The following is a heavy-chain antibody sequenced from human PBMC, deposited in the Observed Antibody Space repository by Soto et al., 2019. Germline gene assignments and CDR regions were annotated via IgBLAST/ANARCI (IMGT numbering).Heavy chain of an antibody. Sequence: GCLRLSCAASGFTFSSYWMSWVRQAPGKGLEWVANIKQDGSEKYYVDSVKGRFTISRDNAKNSLYLQMNSLRAEDTAVYYCASLTRPYYYDSSGPYYFDYWGQGTLVTVS. CDR1: GFTFSSYW. CDR3: ASLTRPYYYDSSGPYYFDY. D-gene: IGHD3-22*01. V-gene: IGHV3-7*01. J-gene: IGHJ4*02. CDR2: IKQDGSEK.